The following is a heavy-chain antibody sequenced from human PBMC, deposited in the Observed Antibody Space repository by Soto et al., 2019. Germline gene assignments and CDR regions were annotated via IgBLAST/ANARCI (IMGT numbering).Heavy chain of an antibody. Sequence: QVQLVQSGAEVRRPGSPWGSSGRRLAAPFRNFLLGWVRQAPGKGLEAMGGSSPVPGRTNHAQKFQGRVTITADSATRTVHMEVSSLRFEDTAVYFCATGWNDFPHWCQGTLVTVSS. V-gene: IGHV1-69*01. CDR1: AAPFRNFL. D-gene: IGHD1-1*01. J-gene: IGHJ1*01. CDR3: ATGWNDFPH. CDR2: SSPVPGRT.